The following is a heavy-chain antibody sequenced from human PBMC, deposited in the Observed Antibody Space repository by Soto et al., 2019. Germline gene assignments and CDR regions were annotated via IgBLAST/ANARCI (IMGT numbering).Heavy chain of an antibody. CDR1: GFTFSSYA. D-gene: IGHD3-9*01. CDR2: ISGSDDST. V-gene: IGHV3-23*01. Sequence: GGSLRLSCAASGFTFSSYAMSWVRQAPGKGLEWVSVISGSDDSTYYADSVKGRFTISRDNSKNTLYLQMNSLRAEDTAVYYLSNGNPSSIFYYCGQGTLVTVSS. CDR3: SNGNPSSIFYY. J-gene: IGHJ1*01.